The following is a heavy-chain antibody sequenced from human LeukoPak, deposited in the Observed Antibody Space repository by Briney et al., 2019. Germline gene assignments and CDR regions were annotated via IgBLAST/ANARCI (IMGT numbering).Heavy chain of an antibody. Sequence: GGSLRLSCAASGFTVSSNYMSWVRQAPGKGLEWVSVIYSGGSTYYADSVKGRFTISRDNSKNTLYLQMNSLRAEDTAVYYCARGGAVVVAATYLDYWGQGTLVTVSS. CDR1: GFTVSSNY. CDR3: ARGGAVVVAATYLDY. V-gene: IGHV3-53*01. CDR2: IYSGGST. D-gene: IGHD2-15*01. J-gene: IGHJ4*02.